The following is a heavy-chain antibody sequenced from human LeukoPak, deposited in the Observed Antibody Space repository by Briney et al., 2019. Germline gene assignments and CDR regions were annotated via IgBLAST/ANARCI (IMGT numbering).Heavy chain of an antibody. CDR2: IYYNGST. J-gene: IGHJ5*02. Sequence: SETLSLTCTVSGGSISSYYWSWIRQPPGKGLEWIGYIYYNGSTNYNPSLKSRVTISVDTSKNQFSLKLSSVTAADTAVYYCAREVTMGFDPWGQGTLVTVPS. V-gene: IGHV4-59*01. D-gene: IGHD4/OR15-4a*01. CDR1: GGSISSYY. CDR3: AREVTMGFDP.